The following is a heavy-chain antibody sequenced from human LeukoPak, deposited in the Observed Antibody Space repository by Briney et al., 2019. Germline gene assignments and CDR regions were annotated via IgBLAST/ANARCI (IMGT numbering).Heavy chain of an antibody. J-gene: IGHJ4*02. CDR2: ISGSGGST. Sequence: GGSLRLSCAASGFTLSSYAMSWVRQAPGKGLEWVSAISGSGGSTYYADSVKGRFTISRDNSKNTLYLQMNSLRAEDTAVYYCTTKPLGYCSSSSCYSYFDYWGQGTLVTVSS. CDR3: TTKPLGYCSSSSCYSYFDY. CDR1: GFTLSSYA. V-gene: IGHV3-23*01. D-gene: IGHD2-2*01.